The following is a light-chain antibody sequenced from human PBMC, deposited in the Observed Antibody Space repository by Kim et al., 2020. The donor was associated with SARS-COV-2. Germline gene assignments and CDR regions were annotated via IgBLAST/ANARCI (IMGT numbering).Light chain of an antibody. Sequence: DIQMTQSPSTLSAFVGDRVTITCRASQSVNSWLAWYQHKPGKAPNLLIYKSSSLQRGVPSRFSGSGSGTEFTLTISSLQPDDFATYYCQQYNTYHTFGQGTKLEI. CDR1: QSVNSW. J-gene: IGKJ2*01. CDR2: KSS. V-gene: IGKV1-5*03. CDR3: QQYNTYHT.